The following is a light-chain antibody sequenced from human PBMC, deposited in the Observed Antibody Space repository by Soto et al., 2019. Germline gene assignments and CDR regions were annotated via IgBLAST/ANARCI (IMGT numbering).Light chain of an antibody. V-gene: IGKV3-20*01. CDR2: GAS. CDR1: RRVYSN. Sequence: ERGMTKSPDTLSVSLVPSSTLSCRACRRVYSNLAWYQQRPGQAPRLLIYGASSRATGIPDRFSGSGSGTDFALTISRLEPEDFAVYYCQQFSSYPLTFGGRAKVDNK. J-gene: IGKJ4*01. CDR3: QQFSSYPLT.